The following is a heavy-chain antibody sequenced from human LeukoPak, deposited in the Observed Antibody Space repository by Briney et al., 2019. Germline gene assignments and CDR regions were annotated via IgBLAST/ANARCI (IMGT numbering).Heavy chain of an antibody. D-gene: IGHD3-22*01. CDR1: GYTFTSYD. V-gene: IGHV1-8*01. J-gene: IGHJ5*02. CDR2: MNPNSGNT. CDR3: ARDYHYYDSSGSNWFDP. Sequence: ASVKVSCKASGYTFTSYDINWVRQATGQGLEWMGWMNPNSGNTGYAQKFQGRVTITADKSTSTAYMELSSLRSEDTAVYYCARDYHYYDSSGSNWFDPWGQGTLVTVSS.